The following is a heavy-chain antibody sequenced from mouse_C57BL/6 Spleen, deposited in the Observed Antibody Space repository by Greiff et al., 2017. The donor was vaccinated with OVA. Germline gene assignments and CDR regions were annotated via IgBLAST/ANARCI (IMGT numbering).Heavy chain of an antibody. V-gene: IGHV1-15*01. CDR2: IDPETGGT. CDR3: TRLLNWPLYYFDY. D-gene: IGHD1-3*01. Sequence: VQLQQSGAELVRPGASVTLSCKASGYTFTDYEMHWVKQTPVHGLEWIGAIDPETGGTAYNQKFKGKAILTADKSSSTAYMELRSLTSEDSAVYYCTRLLNWPLYYFDYWGQGTTLTVSS. CDR1: GYTFTDYE. J-gene: IGHJ2*01.